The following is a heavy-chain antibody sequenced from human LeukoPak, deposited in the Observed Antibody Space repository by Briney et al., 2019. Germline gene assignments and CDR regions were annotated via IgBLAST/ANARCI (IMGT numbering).Heavy chain of an antibody. CDR2: ISGSGATI. D-gene: IGHD6-13*01. V-gene: IGHV3-48*03. J-gene: IGHJ1*01. Sequence: PGSSQSLSCAAAYCTISNYEMKWLRQPPGKGLEWIALISGSGATIYYADSVKGRFIISRDNAKNSVYLQMNSLRAEDTAVYSCARGGHFSSYKEYFHNWGQGTLVSVSS. CDR3: ARGGHFSSYKEYFHN. CDR1: YCTISNYE.